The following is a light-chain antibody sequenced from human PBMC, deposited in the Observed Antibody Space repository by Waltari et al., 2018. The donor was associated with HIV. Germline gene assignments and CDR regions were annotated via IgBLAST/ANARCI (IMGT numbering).Light chain of an antibody. Sequence: DIVMTQSPESLAVSLGERATINCKSSQSIFYKSNNTNYLACYQRKPGQSPKLLISWASNREFGVPDRFSGSGSGTDFTLTINNLQAEDVAVYYCQQFYRTPYTFGQGTRLEFK. J-gene: IGKJ2*01. CDR1: QSIFYKSNNTNY. CDR2: WAS. CDR3: QQFYRTPYT. V-gene: IGKV4-1*01.